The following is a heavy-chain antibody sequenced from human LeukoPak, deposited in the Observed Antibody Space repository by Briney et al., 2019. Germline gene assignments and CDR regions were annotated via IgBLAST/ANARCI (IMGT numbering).Heavy chain of an antibody. CDR1: GYTFTSYG. V-gene: IGHV1-18*01. CDR3: ARVRGSARHYFDY. Sequence: EASVKVSCKASGYTFTSYGISWVRQAPGQGLEWIGWISAYNGNTSSAQKLQSRVIMTTATSTSTAYMELRSLRSDDTAVYYCARVRGSARHYFDYWGQGTLVTVSS. D-gene: IGHD1-26*01. J-gene: IGHJ4*02. CDR2: ISAYNGNT.